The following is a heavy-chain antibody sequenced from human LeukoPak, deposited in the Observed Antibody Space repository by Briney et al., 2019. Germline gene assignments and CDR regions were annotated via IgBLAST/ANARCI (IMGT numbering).Heavy chain of an antibody. V-gene: IGHV3-48*03. CDR3: SRAHSSGPLYYYYYYMDV. CDR2: ISSSGSTI. D-gene: IGHD6-19*01. J-gene: IGHJ6*03. CDR1: GFTFSSYE. Sequence: GGSLRLSCAASGFTFSSYEMNWVRQAPGKGLEWVSYISSSGSTIYYADSVKGRFTISRDNAKNSLYLQMNSLRAEDTAVYYCSRAHSSGPLYYYYYYMDVWGKGTTVTVSS.